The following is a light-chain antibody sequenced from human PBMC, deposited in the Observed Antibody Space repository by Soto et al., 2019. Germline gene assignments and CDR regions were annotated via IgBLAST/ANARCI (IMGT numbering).Light chain of an antibody. J-gene: IGLJ3*02. V-gene: IGLV1-44*01. CDR2: SSN. Sequence: QSVLTQPPSTSGPPGQRVTISCSGSSSNIGSNTVNWYQQLPGTAPKVLIYSSNQRPSGVPDRFSGSQSGTSASLAINGLQSEDEAVYYCLAWDGSLNAWVFGGGTKVTVL. CDR3: LAWDGSLNAWV. CDR1: SSNIGSNT.